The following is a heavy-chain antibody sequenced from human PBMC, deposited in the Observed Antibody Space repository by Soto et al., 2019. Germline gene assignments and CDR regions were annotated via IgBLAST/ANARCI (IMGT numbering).Heavy chain of an antibody. CDR1: GDSMSSYV. D-gene: IGHD6-25*01. Sequence: SETLSLTCTVSGDSMSSYVGSWIRQPPGKGLEWIGYGYSTEITNYNPTLNSPAAMSIDTSNNQFSLKVSSVTAADTAVYYCARGSAAWFDPWGQGTLVTVSS. CDR2: GYSTEIT. J-gene: IGHJ5*02. CDR3: ARGSAAWFDP. V-gene: IGHV4-59*01.